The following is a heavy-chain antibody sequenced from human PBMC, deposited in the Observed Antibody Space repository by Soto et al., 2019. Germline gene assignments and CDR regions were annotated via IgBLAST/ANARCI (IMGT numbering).Heavy chain of an antibody. Sequence: EVQLVESGGGLVQPGGSRDLPCAPSGSFLSDYKMDWFRQPQGKGLEWVGRIRRKANSYTTEYAASVKGRFTISRDDSKNSLYLQMNSLKSEDTAVYYCAMLGGWSGGSSGMDVWGQGTTVTVSS. CDR3: AMLGGWSGGSSGMDV. CDR2: IRRKANSYTT. CDR1: GSFLSDYK. J-gene: IGHJ6*02. D-gene: IGHD6-19*01. V-gene: IGHV3-72*01.